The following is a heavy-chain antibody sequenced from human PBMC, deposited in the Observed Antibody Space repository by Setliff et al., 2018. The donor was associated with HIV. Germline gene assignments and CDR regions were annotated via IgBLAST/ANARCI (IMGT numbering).Heavy chain of an antibody. CDR1: GYTFNNYG. Sequence: ASVKVSCKASGYTFNNYGISWVRQAPGQGLEWMGWINTDSGYTNYAQNVQGRVTVTMDTSTSTAYMELRSLKSDDTAVYYCARGKTWLRFLDYWGQGTLVTVS. J-gene: IGHJ4*02. V-gene: IGHV1-18*01. D-gene: IGHD5-12*01. CDR2: INTDSGYT. CDR3: ARGKTWLRFLDY.